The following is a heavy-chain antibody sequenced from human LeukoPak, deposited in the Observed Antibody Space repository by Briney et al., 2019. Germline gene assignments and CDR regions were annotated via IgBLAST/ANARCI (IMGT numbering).Heavy chain of an antibody. J-gene: IGHJ4*02. CDR3: ARDPGATGDY. Sequence: GASVKLSCKASGSAFTGYYIHWVRQAPGQGLEWMGWINPNSGGTNYAQKFQGRVTMTRDTSISTAYMELSRLRSDDTAVYYCARDPGATGDYWGQGTLVTVSS. CDR1: GSAFTGYY. D-gene: IGHD1-26*01. V-gene: IGHV1-2*02. CDR2: INPNSGGT.